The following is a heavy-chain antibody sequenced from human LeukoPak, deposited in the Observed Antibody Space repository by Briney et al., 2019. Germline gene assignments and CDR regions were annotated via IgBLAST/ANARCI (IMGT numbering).Heavy chain of an antibody. Sequence: GGSLRLSCAASGFTFRTYTMNWVRQAPGKGLEWVSAISGSGDNTYYADSVKGRFTISRDNSKNTLYLQMNSLRAEDTAVYYCARVTYGSGTYGAFDYWGQGTLVTVSS. CDR2: ISGSGDNT. CDR3: ARVTYGSGTYGAFDY. CDR1: GFTFRTYT. D-gene: IGHD3-10*01. J-gene: IGHJ4*02. V-gene: IGHV3-23*01.